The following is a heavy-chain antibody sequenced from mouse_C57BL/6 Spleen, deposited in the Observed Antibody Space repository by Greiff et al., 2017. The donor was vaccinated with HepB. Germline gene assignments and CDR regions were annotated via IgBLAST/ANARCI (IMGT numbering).Heavy chain of an antibody. CDR1: GFTFSSYA. D-gene: IGHD2-1*01. V-gene: IGHV5-4*01. J-gene: IGHJ3*01. Sequence: EVQLVESGGGLVKPGGSLKLSCAASGFTFSSYAMSWVRQTPEKRLEWVATISDGGSYTYYPDNVKGRFTISRDNTKNNLYLQLSHLKSEDTAMYYCARDALYGNAGGFAYWGQGTLVTVSA. CDR2: ISDGGSYT. CDR3: ARDALYGNAGGFAY.